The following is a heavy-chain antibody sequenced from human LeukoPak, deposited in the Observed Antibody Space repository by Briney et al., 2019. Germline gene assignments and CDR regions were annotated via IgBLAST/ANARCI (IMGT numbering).Heavy chain of an antibody. CDR1: GGSISSGSYY. D-gene: IGHD3-22*01. CDR3: ARDGYYYDSSGHQNYFDY. J-gene: IGHJ4*02. V-gene: IGHV4-61*02. Sequence: SQTLSLTCTVSGGSISSGSYYWSWIRQPAGKGLEWIGRIYTSGSTNYNPSLKSRVTISVDTSKNQFSLKLSSVTAADTAVYYCARDGYYYDSSGHQNYFDYWGQGTLVTVSS. CDR2: IYTSGST.